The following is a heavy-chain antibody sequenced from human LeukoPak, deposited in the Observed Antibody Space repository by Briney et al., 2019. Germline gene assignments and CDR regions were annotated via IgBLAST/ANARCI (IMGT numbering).Heavy chain of an antibody. J-gene: IGHJ4*02. CDR3: ARKQQLVAPFDY. Sequence: SETLSLTCTVSGGSISSSSYYWGWIRQPPGKGLEWIGSIYYSGSTYYNPSLKSRVTISVDTSKNQFSLKLSSVTAADTAVYYCARKQQLVAPFDYWGQGTLVTVSS. D-gene: IGHD6-13*01. V-gene: IGHV4-39*07. CDR1: GGSISSSSYY. CDR2: IYYSGST.